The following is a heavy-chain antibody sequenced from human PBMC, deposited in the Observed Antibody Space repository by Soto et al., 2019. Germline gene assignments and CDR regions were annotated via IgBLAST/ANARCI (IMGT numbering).Heavy chain of an antibody. CDR1: GGSISTVGHY. CDR3: ARATGTLRSRNCDY. Sequence: SETLSLTCSVSGGSISTVGHYWTWTRQPPGKGLEWIGSIYHTGSTYYSKSLRSRLTMSVDTSKSQFSLRLSSVTAADTAVYYCARATGTLRSRNCDYWGQGSLVTVSS. J-gene: IGHJ4*02. V-gene: IGHV4-31*03. CDR2: IYHTGST. D-gene: IGHD1-1*01.